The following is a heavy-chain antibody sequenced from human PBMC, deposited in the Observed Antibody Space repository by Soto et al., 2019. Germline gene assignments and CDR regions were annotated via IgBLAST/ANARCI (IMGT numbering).Heavy chain of an antibody. V-gene: IGHV2-5*02. Sequence: QITLKESGPPLVKPTQTLTLTCTFSGFSLSTSGVGVGWIRQPPGKALEWLALIYWDDDKRYSPSLKSRLTITKDTSKNQVVLTRTNMDPVDTATYYCAHRRGGGGNGNFDYWGQGTLVTVSS. J-gene: IGHJ4*02. CDR2: IYWDDDK. CDR1: GFSLSTSGVG. D-gene: IGHD2-15*01. CDR3: AHRRGGGGNGNFDY.